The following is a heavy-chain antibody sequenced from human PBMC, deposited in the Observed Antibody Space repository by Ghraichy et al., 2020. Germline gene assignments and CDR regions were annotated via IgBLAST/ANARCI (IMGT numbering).Heavy chain of an antibody. Sequence: TLSLTCTVSGGSISSYYWSWIRQPPGKGLEWIGYIYYSGSTNYNPSLKSRVTISVDTSKNQFSLKLSSVTAADTAVYYCASTRIWFGELSGYFDYWGQGTLVTVSS. D-gene: IGHD3-10*01. J-gene: IGHJ4*02. CDR2: IYYSGST. CDR1: GGSISSYY. V-gene: IGHV4-59*08. CDR3: ASTRIWFGELSGYFDY.